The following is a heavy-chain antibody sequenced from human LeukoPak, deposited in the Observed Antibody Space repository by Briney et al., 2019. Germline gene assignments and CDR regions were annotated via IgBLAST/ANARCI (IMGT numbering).Heavy chain of an antibody. CDR3: AREQEAAAGLDY. D-gene: IGHD6-13*01. CDR2: IYHSGST. J-gene: IGHJ4*02. Sequence: DPSETLSLTCAVSGGSISSSNWWSWVRQPPGKGLEWIGEIYHSGSTNYNPSLKSRVIISVDKSKNQFSLKLTSVTAADTAVYYCAREQEAAAGLDYWGQGTLVTVSS. V-gene: IGHV4-4*02. CDR1: GGSISSSNW.